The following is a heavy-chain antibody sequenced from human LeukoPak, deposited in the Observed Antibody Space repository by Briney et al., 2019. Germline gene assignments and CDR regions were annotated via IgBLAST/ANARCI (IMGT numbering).Heavy chain of an antibody. Sequence: PSETLSLTCTVSGGSISSYYWSWIRQPPGKGLEWLGYIYYSGSTNYNPSLKSRVTISVDTSKNQFSLKLSSVTAADTAVYYCARSGSGSYRSPYDAFDIWGQGTMVTVSS. CDR1: GGSISSYY. V-gene: IGHV4-59*08. J-gene: IGHJ3*02. D-gene: IGHD3-10*01. CDR2: IYYSGST. CDR3: ARSGSGSYRSPYDAFDI.